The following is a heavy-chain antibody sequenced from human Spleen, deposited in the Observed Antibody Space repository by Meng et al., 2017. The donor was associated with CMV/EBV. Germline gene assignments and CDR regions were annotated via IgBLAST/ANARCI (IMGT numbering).Heavy chain of an antibody. J-gene: IGHJ6*02. Sequence: GESLKISCAASGFTFNDYAMNWVRQAPGKGLEWVSVIYSGGSSTYYADSVKGRFTISRDNAKNSLYLQMNGLRAEDTAIYYCARESSGSFVLDVWGQGTTVTVSS. CDR1: GFTFNDYA. CDR2: IYSGGSST. D-gene: IGHD6-25*01. CDR3: ARESSGSFVLDV. V-gene: IGHV3-23*03.